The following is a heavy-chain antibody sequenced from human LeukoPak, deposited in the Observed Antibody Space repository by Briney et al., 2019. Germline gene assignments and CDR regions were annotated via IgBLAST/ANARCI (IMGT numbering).Heavy chain of an antibody. CDR2: INAGNGNT. J-gene: IGHJ4*02. CDR3: ARDRFGGNSGGFDY. CDR1: GYTFTSYY. Sequence: GASVKVSCKASGYTFTSYYMHWVRQAPGQRLEWMGWINAGNGNTKYSQKFQGRVTITRDTSASTAYMELSSLRSEDTAVYYCARDRFGGNSGGFDYWGQGTLVTVSS. V-gene: IGHV1-3*01. D-gene: IGHD4-23*01.